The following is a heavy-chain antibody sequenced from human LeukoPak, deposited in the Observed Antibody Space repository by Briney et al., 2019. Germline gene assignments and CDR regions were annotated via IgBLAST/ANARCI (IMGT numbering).Heavy chain of an antibody. CDR3: AKRGTWFGELLFDY. V-gene: IGHV3-23*01. D-gene: IGHD3-10*01. J-gene: IGHJ4*02. Sequence: SXRLXCAASXFTXSSXAMSWVRQXPGXGPXXXXXISGSGGSTYYADSVKGRFTISRDNSKNTLYLQMNSLRAEDTAVYYCAKRGTWFGELLFDYWGQGTLVTVSS. CDR1: XFTXSSXA. CDR2: ISGSGGST.